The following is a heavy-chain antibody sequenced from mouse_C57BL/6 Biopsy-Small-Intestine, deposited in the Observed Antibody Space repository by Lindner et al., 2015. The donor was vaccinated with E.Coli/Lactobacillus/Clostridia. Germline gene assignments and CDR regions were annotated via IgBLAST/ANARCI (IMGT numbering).Heavy chain of an antibody. V-gene: IGHV1-84*02. CDR3: ARGLLRGYGGNSPPYFDS. J-gene: IGHJ4*01. CDR1: GDTFTGYF. CDR2: INPNSGDT. Sequence: SVKVSCKAYGDTFTGYFIHWVRQAPGQGLEWMGWINPNSGDTKYAQKFQDWVTMTSDTSISTAYLELSRLKSDDTAVYFCARGLLRGYGGNSPPYFDSWGQGTLVTVSS. D-gene: IGHD1-1*01.